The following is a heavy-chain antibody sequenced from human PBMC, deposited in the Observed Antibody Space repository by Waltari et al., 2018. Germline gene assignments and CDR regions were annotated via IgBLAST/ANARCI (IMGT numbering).Heavy chain of an antibody. CDR2: IKGDGSST. Sequence: EVQLVESGGGSVQPGGSLRLSCTGSGFLFSSYWMHWVRQGPGEGLVFGSRIKGDGSSTTYADSVQGRVTTTRDNAKSTLYLEMNSLKSEDTGVYYCAREENYDFAMDVWGQGTTVTVSS. J-gene: IGHJ6*02. D-gene: IGHD1-7*01. CDR1: GFLFSSYW. V-gene: IGHV3-74*01. CDR3: AREENYDFAMDV.